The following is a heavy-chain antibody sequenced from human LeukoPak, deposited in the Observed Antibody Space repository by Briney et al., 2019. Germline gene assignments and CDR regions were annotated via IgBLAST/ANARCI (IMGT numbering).Heavy chain of an antibody. J-gene: IGHJ3*02. CDR3: ATGSYVAFDI. Sequence: GGSLRLSCAASGFTFSSYAMSWVRQALGKGLEWVPAISGSGGSTYYADSVNGRFTISRDNSKNTLYLQMNSLRAEDTAVYYCATGSYVAFDIWGQGTMVTVSS. CDR2: ISGSGGST. V-gene: IGHV3-23*01. CDR1: GFTFSSYA. D-gene: IGHD1-26*01.